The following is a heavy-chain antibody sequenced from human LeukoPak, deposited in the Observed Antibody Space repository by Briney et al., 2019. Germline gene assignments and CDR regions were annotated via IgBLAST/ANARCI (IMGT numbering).Heavy chain of an antibody. D-gene: IGHD2-2*01. J-gene: IGHJ4*02. Sequence: GESLKISCKGSGYSFTSYWIGWVRQMPGKGLEWMGIIYPGDSDTRYSPSFQGQVTISADNSITTAYLQWSSLKASDTAMYYCARRGYCTSTTCYRLFDYCGQGTLATVSS. CDR3: ARRGYCTSTTCYRLFDY. CDR2: IYPGDSDT. V-gene: IGHV5-51*01. CDR1: GYSFTSYW.